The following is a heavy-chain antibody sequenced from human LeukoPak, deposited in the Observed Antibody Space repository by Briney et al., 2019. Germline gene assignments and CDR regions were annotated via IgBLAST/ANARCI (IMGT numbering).Heavy chain of an antibody. CDR2: ISSSSTYI. CDR3: ARDPRYNWNDVEAFDI. D-gene: IGHD1-1*01. V-gene: IGHV3-21*01. Sequence: PGGSLRLSCAASGFTFSSYSMNWVRQAPGKGLEWVSSISSSSTYIYYADSVKGRFTISRDNAKNSLYLQMNSLRAEDTAVYYCARDPRYNWNDVEAFDIWGQGTMVTVSS. J-gene: IGHJ3*02. CDR1: GFTFSSYS.